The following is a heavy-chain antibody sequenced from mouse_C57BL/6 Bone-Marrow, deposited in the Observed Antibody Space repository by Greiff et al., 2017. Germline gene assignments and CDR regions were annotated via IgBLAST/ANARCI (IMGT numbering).Heavy chain of an antibody. V-gene: IGHV14-4*01. CDR3: TTDDYESYWYFDV. J-gene: IGHJ1*03. D-gene: IGHD2-4*01. Sequence: VQLQQSGAELVRPGASVKLSCTASGFNIKDDYMHWVKQRPEQGLEWIGWIDPENGDTEYASKFQGKATITADTSSNTAYLQLSSLTSEYTAVYYCTTDDYESYWYFDVWGTGTTVTVSS. CDR2: IDPENGDT. CDR1: GFNIKDDY.